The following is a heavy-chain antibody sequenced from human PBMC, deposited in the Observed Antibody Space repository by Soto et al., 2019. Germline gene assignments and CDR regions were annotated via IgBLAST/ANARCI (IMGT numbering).Heavy chain of an antibody. D-gene: IGHD2-15*01. V-gene: IGHV2-5*01. Sequence: SGPTLVNPTQTLTLTCTFSGFSLSTSGVGVGWIRQPPGKALEWLALIYWNDDKRYSPSLKSRLTITKDTSKNQVVLTMTNMDPVDTATYYCAHRRGGYCSGGSCYPENWFDPWGQGTLATVSS. CDR2: IYWNDDK. J-gene: IGHJ5*02. CDR1: GFSLSTSGVG. CDR3: AHRRGGYCSGGSCYPENWFDP.